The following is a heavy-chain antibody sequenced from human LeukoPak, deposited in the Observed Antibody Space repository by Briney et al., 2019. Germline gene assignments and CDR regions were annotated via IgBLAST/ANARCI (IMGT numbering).Heavy chain of an antibody. CDR1: GFTFSSYA. Sequence: GGSLRLSCAASGFTFSSYAMSWVRQAPGKGLEWVSTISGSGGSTYYADSMKGRFTISRDNSKNTVFLQMDSLRVEDTAVYYCAKASANFNWNDGVDIWGQGTRVTVSP. CDR2: ISGSGGST. D-gene: IGHD1-1*01. J-gene: IGHJ3*02. CDR3: AKASANFNWNDGVDI. V-gene: IGHV3-23*01.